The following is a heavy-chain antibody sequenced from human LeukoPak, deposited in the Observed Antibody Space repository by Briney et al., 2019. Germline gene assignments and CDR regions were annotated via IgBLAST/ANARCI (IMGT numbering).Heavy chain of an antibody. J-gene: IGHJ6*03. Sequence: PGGSLRLSCAASRFTFSSYWMSWLRQAPGKGLEWVANIKQNGSEKYYVDSVKGRFTISRDNAKNSLYLQMNRLRVEDTAVYYCARSGDTVTTRYFYMDVWGKGTTVTVSS. CDR1: RFTFSSYW. V-gene: IGHV3-7*01. D-gene: IGHD4-17*01. CDR3: ARSGDTVTTRYFYMDV. CDR2: IKQNGSEK.